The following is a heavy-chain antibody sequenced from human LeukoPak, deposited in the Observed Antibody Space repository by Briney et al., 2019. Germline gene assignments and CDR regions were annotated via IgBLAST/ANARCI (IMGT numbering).Heavy chain of an antibody. J-gene: IGHJ6*04. D-gene: IGHD3-9*01. CDR2: ISSSGSTI. CDR1: GFTFSSYE. CDR3: ARVMYYDILTGPV. V-gene: IGHV3-48*03. Sequence: PGGSLRLSCAASGFTFSSYEMNWVRQAPGKGLEWVSYISSSGSTIYYADSVKGRFTISRDNAKNSLYLQMNSLRAEDTAVYYCARVMYYDILTGPVWGKGTTVTISS.